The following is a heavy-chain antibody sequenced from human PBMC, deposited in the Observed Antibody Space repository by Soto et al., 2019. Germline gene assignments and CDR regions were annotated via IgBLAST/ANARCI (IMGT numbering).Heavy chain of an antibody. D-gene: IGHD1-26*01. V-gene: IGHV3-53*02. Sequence: EVQVWATGGGWIQPGGSLRLSCAASGFTVNSNYMSWVRQAPGEGLQWVSITNTGGTTYYADSVKGRFTVSRDNSKNTLYLQMNRLRAEDTAVYYCAKGDGFILAVWGQGTTVSVSS. CDR3: AKGDGFILAV. J-gene: IGHJ6*02. CDR1: GFTVNSNY. CDR2: TNTGGTT.